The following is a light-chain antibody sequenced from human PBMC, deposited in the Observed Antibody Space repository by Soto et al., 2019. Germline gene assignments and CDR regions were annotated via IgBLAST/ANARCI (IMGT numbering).Light chain of an antibody. CDR2: DAS. Sequence: DIQMTQSPPTLSASVGDIVTITGRASQSISSWLAWYQQKPGKAPTLLIYDASSLESGVPSRFSGSGSGTECTLTIRSLQPDDVATYYCQQYNSYSVTFGQGTKLDIK. J-gene: IGKJ2*01. V-gene: IGKV1-5*01. CDR1: QSISSW. CDR3: QQYNSYSVT.